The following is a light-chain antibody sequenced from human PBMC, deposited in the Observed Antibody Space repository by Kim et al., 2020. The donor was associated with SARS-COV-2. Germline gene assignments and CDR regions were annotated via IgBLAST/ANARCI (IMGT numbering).Light chain of an antibody. V-gene: IGKV1-39*01. Sequence: SASVGDRVTITCRASQSIAIYLNWYQQKPGRAPKLLIFAASSLQSGVPSRFSGSISGTDFTLTISSLQPEDFATYYCQQSDTIPYTFGQGTKLEI. CDR2: AAS. J-gene: IGKJ2*01. CDR3: QQSDTIPYT. CDR1: QSIAIY.